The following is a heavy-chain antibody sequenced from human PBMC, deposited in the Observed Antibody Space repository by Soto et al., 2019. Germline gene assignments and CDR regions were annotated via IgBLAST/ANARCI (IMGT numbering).Heavy chain of an antibody. V-gene: IGHV3-49*03. CDR3: TRVASSYYDILTGYYISGRLPALAFDY. J-gene: IGHJ4*02. Sequence: GGSLRLSCTASGFTFGDYAMSWFRQAPGKGLEWVGFIRSKAYGGTTEYAASVKGRFTISRDDSKSIAYLQMNSLKTEDTAWYYCTRVASSYYDILTGYYISGRLPALAFDYWGQGTLVTVSS. CDR2: IRSKAYGGTT. CDR1: GFTFGDYA. D-gene: IGHD3-9*01.